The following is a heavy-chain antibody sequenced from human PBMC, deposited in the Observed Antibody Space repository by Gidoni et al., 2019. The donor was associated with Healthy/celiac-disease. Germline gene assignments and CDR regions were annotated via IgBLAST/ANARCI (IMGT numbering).Heavy chain of an antibody. CDR3: ARDLGFGELLGYYYGMDV. D-gene: IGHD3-10*01. CDR1: GFTFSSYR. CDR2: ISSSSSYI. J-gene: IGHJ6*02. V-gene: IGHV3-21*01. Sequence: EVQLVESGGGLVKPGGSLRLSCAASGFTFSSYRMNWVRQAPGKGLDWFSSISSSSSYIYYADSVKGRFTISRDNAKNSLYLQMNSLRAEDTAVYYCARDLGFGELLGYYYGMDVWGQGTTVTVSS.